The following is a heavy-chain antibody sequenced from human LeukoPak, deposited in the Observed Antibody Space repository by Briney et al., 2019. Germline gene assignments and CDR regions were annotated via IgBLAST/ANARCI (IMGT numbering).Heavy chain of an antibody. D-gene: IGHD1-26*01. CDR2: LWYDGSNK. V-gene: IGHV3-33*06. J-gene: IGHJ4*02. Sequence: PGRSLRLSCAASGFTFGSYGMYWVRQAPGKGLEWVAVLWYDGSNKYYVDSVKGRFTISRDNSNNTLYLQMNSLRAEDTAVYYCAKGIESSGSYYTCFDYWGQGTLVTVSS. CDR3: AKGIESSGSYYTCFDY. CDR1: GFTFGSYG.